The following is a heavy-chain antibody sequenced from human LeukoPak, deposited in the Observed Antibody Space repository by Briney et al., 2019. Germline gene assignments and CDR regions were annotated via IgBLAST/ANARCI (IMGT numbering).Heavy chain of an antibody. V-gene: IGHV3-53*01. CDR1: GFTVSSNY. CDR3: ARGRAAPLGYYYYGMDV. CDR2: IYSGGST. Sequence: PGGSLRLSCAASGFTVSSNYMSWVRQAPGKGLEWVSVIYSGGSTYYADSVKGRFTISRDNSKNTLYLQMNSLRAEDTAVHYCARGRAAPLGYYYYGMDVWGQGTTVTVSS. J-gene: IGHJ6*02. D-gene: IGHD6-13*01.